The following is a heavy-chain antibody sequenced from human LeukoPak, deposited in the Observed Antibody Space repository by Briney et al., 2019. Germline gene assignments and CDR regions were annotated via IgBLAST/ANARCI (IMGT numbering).Heavy chain of an antibody. J-gene: IGHJ6*02. CDR3: ARDYGDYYHYGMDV. D-gene: IGHD4-17*01. CDR1: GFTFSNYG. CDR2: MTSTGTTK. V-gene: IGHV3-48*02. Sequence: GGSLRLSCAASGFTFSNYGMKWVRQAPGKGLEWVSYMTSTGTTKYYADSVKGRFTISRDSVHNVVHLQMNILRDEDTAIYYCARDYGDYYHYGMDVWGQGTTVIVSS.